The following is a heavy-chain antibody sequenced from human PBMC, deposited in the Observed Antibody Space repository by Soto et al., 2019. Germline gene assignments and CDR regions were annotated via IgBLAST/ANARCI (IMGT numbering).Heavy chain of an antibody. CDR2: ISWNSGSI. Sequence: EVQLVESGGGLVQPGRSLRLSCAASGFTFDDYAMHWVRQAPGKGLEWVSGISWNSGSIGYADSVKGRFTISRDNAKNSLYLQMNSLRAEDTALYYCAKSGIVVVPAAIGFSDYWGQGTLVTVSS. CDR3: AKSGIVVVPAAIGFSDY. V-gene: IGHV3-9*01. D-gene: IGHD2-2*01. CDR1: GFTFDDYA. J-gene: IGHJ4*02.